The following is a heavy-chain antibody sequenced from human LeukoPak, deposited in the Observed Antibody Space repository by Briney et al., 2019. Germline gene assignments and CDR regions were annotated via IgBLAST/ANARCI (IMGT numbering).Heavy chain of an antibody. CDR2: ISAYNGNT. J-gene: IGHJ6*02. CDR1: GYTFTSYG. Sequence: ASVKVSCKASGYTFTSYGISWVRQAPGQGLEWMGWISAYNGNTNYAQKLQGRDTMTTDTSTSTAYMELRSLRSDDTAVYYCARDDYYDSRGYGRFYYGMDVGGQGTTVTVSS. V-gene: IGHV1-18*01. D-gene: IGHD3-22*01. CDR3: ARDDYYDSRGYGRFYYGMDV.